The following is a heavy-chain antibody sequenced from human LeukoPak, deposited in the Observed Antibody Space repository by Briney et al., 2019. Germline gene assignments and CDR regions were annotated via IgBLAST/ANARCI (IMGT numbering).Heavy chain of an antibody. CDR2: IYYSGST. Sequence: KTSETLSLTCTVSGGSISSSSYYWGWIRQPPGKGLEWIGSIYYSGSTYYNPSLKSRVTISVDTSKNQFSLKLSSVTAADTAVYYCARARDYYDSSGFLYAFDIWGQGTMVTVSS. D-gene: IGHD3-22*01. J-gene: IGHJ3*02. CDR1: GGSISSSSYY. V-gene: IGHV4-39*07. CDR3: ARARDYYDSSGFLYAFDI.